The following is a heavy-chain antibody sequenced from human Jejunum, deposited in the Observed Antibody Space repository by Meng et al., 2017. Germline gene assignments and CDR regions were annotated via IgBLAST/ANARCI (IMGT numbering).Heavy chain of an antibody. Sequence: SETLSLTCTVSGGSISTYYWSWIRQPPGKGLEWLGYVYYTGSANYNPSLKSRVTMSVDTSRNQFSLEVTSVTAADTAVYYCARGSQYPEYWYDPWGQGTLVTGSS. CDR3: ARGSQYPEYWYDP. V-gene: IGHV4-59*01. CDR1: GGSISTYY. CDR2: VYYTGSA. D-gene: IGHD1-14*01. J-gene: IGHJ5*02.